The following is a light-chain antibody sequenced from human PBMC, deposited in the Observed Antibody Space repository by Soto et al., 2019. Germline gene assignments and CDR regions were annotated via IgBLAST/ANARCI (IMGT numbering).Light chain of an antibody. V-gene: IGKV3-15*01. CDR2: GAS. CDR1: QSVSSN. CDR3: QQYNNWPSIT. Sequence: EIVMTQSPATLSVSPGERATLSCRASQSVSSNLAWYQQKPGQAPRLLIYGASTRATGIPARFSGSGSGTDFTLTISRLEPEDFAVYYCQQYNNWPSITFGQGTRLEIK. J-gene: IGKJ5*01.